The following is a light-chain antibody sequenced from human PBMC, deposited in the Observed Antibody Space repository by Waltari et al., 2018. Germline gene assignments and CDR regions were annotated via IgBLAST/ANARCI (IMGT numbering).Light chain of an antibody. J-gene: IGKJ1*01. CDR3: QQYNTSSA. Sequence: DIQMTQSPSTLSASVGDRVTITCRASQRIGWWLAWDQQKPGKAPKLLTHTTSSLQTGVPSRFSGSGSGTEFTLTISSLQPDDFATYYCQQYNTSSAFGQGTKVDIK. CDR1: QRIGWW. CDR2: TTS. V-gene: IGKV1-5*03.